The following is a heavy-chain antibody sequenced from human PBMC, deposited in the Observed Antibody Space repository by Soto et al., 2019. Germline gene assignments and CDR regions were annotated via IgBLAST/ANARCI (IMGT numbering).Heavy chain of an antibody. J-gene: IGHJ6*02. V-gene: IGHV4-59*01. CDR2: IYYSGST. D-gene: IGHD2-2*01. Sequence: PSETLSLTCTVSGGSISSYYWSWIRQPPGKGLEWIEYIYYSGSTNYNPSLKSRVTISVDTSKNQFSLKLSSVTAADTAVYYCARAPKYCSSTSCYGMDVWGQGTTVTVS. CDR1: GGSISSYY. CDR3: ARAPKYCSSTSCYGMDV.